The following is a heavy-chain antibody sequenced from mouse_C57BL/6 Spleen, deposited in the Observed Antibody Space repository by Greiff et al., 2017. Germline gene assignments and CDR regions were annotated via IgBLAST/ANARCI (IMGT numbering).Heavy chain of an antibody. CDR3: ARNYFGD. CDR2: IYPGDGDT. V-gene: IGHV1-82*01. CDR1: GYAFSSSW. J-gene: IGHJ2*01. Sequence: VQLQQSGPELVKPGASVKISCKASGYAFSSSWMNWVKQRPGKGLEWIGRIYPGDGDTNYNGKFKGKATLTADKSSSTAYMQLSSLTSEDSAVYFCARNYFGDWGQGTTLTVSS.